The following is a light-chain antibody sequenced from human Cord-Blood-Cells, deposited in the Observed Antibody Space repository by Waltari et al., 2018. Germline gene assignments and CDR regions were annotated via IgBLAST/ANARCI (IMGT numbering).Light chain of an antibody. CDR2: KAS. J-gene: IGKJ2*01. Sequence: DIQMTQSPSTLSASVGDRVTITCRASQSISSWLAWYQQKPGKAPKLLIYKASSLESGVPSSFSGSGSGTEFTHTISSLQPDDFATYSCQQYNSYPYTFGQGTKLEIK. CDR3: QQYNSYPYT. CDR1: QSISSW. V-gene: IGKV1-5*03.